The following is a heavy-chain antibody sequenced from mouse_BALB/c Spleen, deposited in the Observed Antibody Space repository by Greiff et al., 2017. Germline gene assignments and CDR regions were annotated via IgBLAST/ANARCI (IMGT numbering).Heavy chain of an antibody. Sequence: VQLVESGPGLVAPSQSLSITCTVSGFSLTSYGVHWVRQPPGKGLEWLGVIWAGGSTNYNSALMSRLSISKDNSKSQVFLKMNSLQTDDTAMYYCAREDGSSPYWYFDVWGAGTTVTVSS. V-gene: IGHV2-9*02. D-gene: IGHD1-1*01. CDR1: GFSLTSYG. CDR3: AREDGSSPYWYFDV. CDR2: IWAGGST. J-gene: IGHJ1*01.